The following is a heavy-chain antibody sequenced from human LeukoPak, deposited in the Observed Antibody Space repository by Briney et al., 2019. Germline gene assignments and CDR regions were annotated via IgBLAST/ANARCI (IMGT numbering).Heavy chain of an antibody. CDR1: GFTFSSYG. CDR3: AKDTRTGTISGGGDY. Sequence: PGRSLRLSCAASGFTFSSYGMHWVRQAPGKGLEWVAVISHDGSNKYYADSVKGRFTISRDNSKNTLYLQMNSLRAEDTAVYYCAKDTRTGTISGGGDYWGQGTLVTVSS. J-gene: IGHJ4*02. V-gene: IGHV3-30*18. CDR2: ISHDGSNK. D-gene: IGHD1-1*01.